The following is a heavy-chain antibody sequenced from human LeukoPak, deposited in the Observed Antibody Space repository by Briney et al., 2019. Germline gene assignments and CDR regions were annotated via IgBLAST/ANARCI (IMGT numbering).Heavy chain of an antibody. CDR3: ARDGGYCTSTSCYALFDY. Sequence: GGSLRLSCAASGFTFSSYAMSWVRQAPGKGLEWVSAISGSGGSTYYADSVKGRFTISRDNSKNTLYLQMNSLRAEDTAIYYCARDGGYCTSTSCYALFDYWGQGTLVTVSS. CDR1: GFTFSSYA. V-gene: IGHV3-23*01. CDR2: ISGSGGST. D-gene: IGHD2-2*01. J-gene: IGHJ4*02.